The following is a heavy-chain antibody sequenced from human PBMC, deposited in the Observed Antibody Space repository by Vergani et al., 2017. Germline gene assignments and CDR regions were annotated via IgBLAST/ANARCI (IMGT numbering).Heavy chain of an antibody. V-gene: IGHV3-64D*06. J-gene: IGHJ4*02. D-gene: IGHD1-26*01. CDR3: VKTSVGATTRFDY. Sequence: EVQLVESGGGLVQPGGSLRLSCSASGFTFSSSAMHWVRQAPGKGLEYVSAISSNGGSTYYADSVKGRFTISRDNSKNTLYLQMTSLRAEDTAVYYCVKTSVGATTRFDYWGQGTLVTVSS. CDR2: ISSNGGST. CDR1: GFTFSSSA.